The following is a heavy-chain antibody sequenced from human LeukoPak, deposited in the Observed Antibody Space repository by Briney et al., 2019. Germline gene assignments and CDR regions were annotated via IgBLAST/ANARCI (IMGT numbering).Heavy chain of an antibody. CDR1: GGSFSGYY. CDR3: ARRMGSNRHYYFDH. CDR2: IYYSGTT. V-gene: IGHV4-31*11. Sequence: SETLSLTCAVYGGSFSGYYWSWIRQYPGQGLEWIGSIYYSGTTYYNSSLKSRLTILVDTSKNQFSLRLTSVTAADSAMYYCARRMGSNRHYYFDHWGQGILVTVSS. J-gene: IGHJ4*02. D-gene: IGHD1-14*01.